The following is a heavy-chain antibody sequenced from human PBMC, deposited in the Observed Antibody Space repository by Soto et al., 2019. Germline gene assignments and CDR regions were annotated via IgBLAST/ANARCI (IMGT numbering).Heavy chain of an antibody. CDR2: VSCNSGTI. V-gene: IGHV3-9*01. CDR1: GFTFVDYA. D-gene: IGHD6-6*01. CDR3: GKAIAARPRYYCDG. J-gene: IGHJ4*02. Sequence: GVSLRLSCAASGFTFVDYAMHWVRQAPGKGLEWVSGVSCNSGTIAYADSVEGRFTISRDNAKNSLYLQMNSLRAEDTALSYCGKAIAARPRYYCDGWGQG.